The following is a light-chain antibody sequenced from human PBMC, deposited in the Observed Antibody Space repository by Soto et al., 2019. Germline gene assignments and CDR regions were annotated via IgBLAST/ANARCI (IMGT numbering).Light chain of an antibody. V-gene: IGKV1-17*03. J-gene: IGKJ1*01. CDR3: LQNNRYPWT. Sequence: DIQMTQSPSAMSVSLGDRVTITWGASQGINNYLAWFQQRQGKVPQRLIYGASSLQSGVPSRFSGSGYGTEFNLTISSLQTEDSATYYCLQNNRYPWTFGQGTKVDIK. CDR2: GAS. CDR1: QGINNY.